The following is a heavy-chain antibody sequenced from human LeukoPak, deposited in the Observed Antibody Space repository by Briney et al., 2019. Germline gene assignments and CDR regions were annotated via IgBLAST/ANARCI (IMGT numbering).Heavy chain of an antibody. CDR2: MNANSGKT. CDR1: GYTFSSYD. Sequence: GASXKVSCKASGYTFSSYDINWVRQATGQGLEWMGWMNANSGKTGYAQKFQGRVTMTRNTSISTAYMELSSLRSEDTAVYYCARAGVAAAGTDYWGQGTLVTVSS. CDR3: ARAGVAAAGTDY. D-gene: IGHD6-13*01. J-gene: IGHJ4*02. V-gene: IGHV1-8*01.